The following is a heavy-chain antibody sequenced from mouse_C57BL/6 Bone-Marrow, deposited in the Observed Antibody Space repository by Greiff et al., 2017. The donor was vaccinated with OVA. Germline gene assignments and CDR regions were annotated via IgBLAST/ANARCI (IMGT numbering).Heavy chain of an antibody. J-gene: IGHJ2*01. Sequence: EVKVEESGGGLVQPGGSMKLSCVASGFTFSNYWMNWVRQSPEKGLEWVAQIRLKSDNYATHYAESVKGRFTISRDDSKSSVYLQMNNLRAEDTGIYYCTQTGRVWYFDYWGQGTTLTVSS. CDR2: IRLKSDNYAT. CDR1: GFTFSNYW. D-gene: IGHD4-1*01. V-gene: IGHV6-3*01. CDR3: TQTGRVWYFDY.